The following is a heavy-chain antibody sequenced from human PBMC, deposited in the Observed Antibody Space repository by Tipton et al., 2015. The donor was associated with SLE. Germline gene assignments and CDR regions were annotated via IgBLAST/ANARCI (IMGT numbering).Heavy chain of an antibody. CDR2: IFYSGSFSGGST. V-gene: IGHV4-39*07. CDR1: GGSISSTYY. J-gene: IGHJ5*02. CDR3: ARRSLTLHLS. D-gene: IGHD4-11*01. Sequence: LRLSCTVSGGSISSTYYWGWIRQPPGKGLEWIGSIFYSGSFSGGSTYYNPSLKNRVTISVDTSKNQFSLKLSSVTAADTAMYYCARRSLTLHLSWGQGTLVTVSS.